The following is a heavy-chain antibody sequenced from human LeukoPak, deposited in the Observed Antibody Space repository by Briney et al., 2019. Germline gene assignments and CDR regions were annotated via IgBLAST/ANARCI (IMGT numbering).Heavy chain of an antibody. V-gene: IGHV3-30-3*01. CDR1: GFTFSGYA. D-gene: IGHD3-10*01. CDR2: ISYDGSNK. J-gene: IGHJ4*02. CDR3: ARGVYYGSGSYYRFDY. Sequence: GGSLRLSCAASGFTFSGYAMHWVRQAPGKGLEWVAVISYDGSNKYYADSVKGRFTISRDNSKNTLYLQMNSLRAEDTAVYYCARGVYYGSGSYYRFDYWGQGILVTVSS.